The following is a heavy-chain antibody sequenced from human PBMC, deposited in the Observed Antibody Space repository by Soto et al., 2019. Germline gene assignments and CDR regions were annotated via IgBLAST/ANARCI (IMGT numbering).Heavy chain of an antibody. J-gene: IGHJ6*02. Sequence: SLRLSCSASVFTFSDYYMSWVRQAAGKGLEWVSYISSSSSYTNYADSVKGRFTISRDNAKNSLYLQMNSLRAEDTAVYYCARDSDYVGDYYGMDVWGQGTTVTVSS. CDR3: ARDSDYVGDYYGMDV. CDR2: ISSSSSYT. V-gene: IGHV3-11*06. CDR1: VFTFSDYY. D-gene: IGHD3-10*02.